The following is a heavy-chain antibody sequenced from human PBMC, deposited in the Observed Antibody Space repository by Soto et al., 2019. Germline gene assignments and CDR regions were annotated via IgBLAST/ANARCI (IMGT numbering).Heavy chain of an antibody. D-gene: IGHD1-26*01. J-gene: IGHJ4*02. CDR3: ASSVSWVRERPFPVGYFDY. CDR1: GGTFSSYA. V-gene: IGHV1-69*01. Sequence: QVQLVQSGAEVKKPGSSVKVSCKASGGTFSSYAISWVRQAPGQGLEWMGGIIPIFGTANYAQKFQGRVTITADESTSTAYLELSSLRTEDTAVYYCASSVSWVRERPFPVGYFDYWGPGTLVTVSS. CDR2: IIPIFGTA.